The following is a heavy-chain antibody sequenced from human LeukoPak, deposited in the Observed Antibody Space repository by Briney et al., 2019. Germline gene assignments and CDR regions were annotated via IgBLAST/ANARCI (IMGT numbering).Heavy chain of an antibody. D-gene: IGHD6-6*01. V-gene: IGHV1-69*05. Sequence: SVKVSCKASGGTFSSYAISWVRQAPGQGLEWMGGIIPIFGTANYAQKFQGRVTITTDESTSNAYMELSSLRSEDTAVYYCARSPRDIAARLNPFDYWGQGTLVTVSS. CDR3: ARSPRDIAARLNPFDY. J-gene: IGHJ4*02. CDR1: GGTFSSYA. CDR2: IIPIFGTA.